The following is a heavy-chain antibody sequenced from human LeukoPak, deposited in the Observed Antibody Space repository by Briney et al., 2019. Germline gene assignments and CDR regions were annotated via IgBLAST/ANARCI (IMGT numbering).Heavy chain of an antibody. Sequence: GGSLRLSCAASGFTFSSYSMNWVRQAPGKGLEWVSSISSSSSYIYYADSVKGRFTISRDNSKNTLYLQMNSLRAEDTAVYYCAKDRSALYGDYHPDFDYWGQGTLVTVSS. CDR3: AKDRSALYGDYHPDFDY. J-gene: IGHJ4*02. CDR1: GFTFSSYS. V-gene: IGHV3-21*04. CDR2: ISSSSSYI. D-gene: IGHD4-17*01.